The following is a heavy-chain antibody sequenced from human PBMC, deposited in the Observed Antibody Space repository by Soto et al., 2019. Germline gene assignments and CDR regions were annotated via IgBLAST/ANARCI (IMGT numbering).Heavy chain of an antibody. V-gene: IGHV3-33*01. CDR3: TRAPLIAVAAYDAFDI. D-gene: IGHD6-19*01. CDR2: IWYDGSNK. J-gene: IGHJ3*02. Sequence: QVQLVESGGGVVQRGGSLRLSCAASGFTFSSYGMHWVRQAPGKGLEWVAVIWYDGSNKYYADSVKGRYTISRDDSKNTVYLQMNSLGAEDTAVYYCTRAPLIAVAAYDAFDIWGQGTSVTVSS. CDR1: GFTFSSYG.